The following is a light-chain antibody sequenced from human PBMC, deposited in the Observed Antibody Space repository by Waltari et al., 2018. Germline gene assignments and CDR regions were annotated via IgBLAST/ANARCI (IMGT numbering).Light chain of an antibody. CDR2: EVS. J-gene: IGLJ1*01. Sequence: QSALTQPASVSGSPGQSITISCTGTSSDVGGFNYVSWYQQYPGKAPKLMIFEVSNRPAGVSNRLSGSKAGNTASLTIAGLQAEDEADYYCSSFTSSSVYVFGTGTKVTVL. CDR3: SSFTSSSVYV. V-gene: IGLV2-14*01. CDR1: SSDVGGFNY.